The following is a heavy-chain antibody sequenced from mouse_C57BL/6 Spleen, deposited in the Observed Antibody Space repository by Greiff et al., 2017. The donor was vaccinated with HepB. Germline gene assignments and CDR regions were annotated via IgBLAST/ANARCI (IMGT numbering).Heavy chain of an antibody. Sequence: VQLQQSGAELVRPGASVQLSCKASGYTFTDYYINWVKQRPGQGLEWIARIYPGSGNTYYNEKFKGKATLTAEKSSSTAYMQSSSLTSEYSAVYFCARGDAWFAYWGPGTRVTVSA. J-gene: IGHJ3*01. D-gene: IGHD3-3*01. V-gene: IGHV1-76*01. CDR2: IYPGSGNT. CDR3: ARGDAWFAY. CDR1: GYTFTDYY.